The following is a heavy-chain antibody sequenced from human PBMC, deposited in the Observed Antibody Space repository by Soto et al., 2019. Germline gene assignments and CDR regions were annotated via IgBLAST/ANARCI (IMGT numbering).Heavy chain of an antibody. J-gene: IGHJ4*02. CDR2: ISYDGSNK. CDR3: AKAPALREYSGYDLDY. D-gene: IGHD5-12*01. Sequence: PGGSLRLSCAASGFTFSSYGMHWVRQAPGKGLEWVAVISYDGSNKYYADSVKGRFTISRDNSKNTLYLQMNSLRAEDTAVYYCAKAPALREYSGYDLDYWGQGTLVTVSS. V-gene: IGHV3-30*18. CDR1: GFTFSSYG.